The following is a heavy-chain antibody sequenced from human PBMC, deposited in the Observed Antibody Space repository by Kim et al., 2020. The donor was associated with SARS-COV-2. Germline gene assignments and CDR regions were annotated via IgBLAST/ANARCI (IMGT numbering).Heavy chain of an antibody. D-gene: IGHD3-16*02. CDR3: ARETYDYIWGSYRYLFDY. J-gene: IGHJ4*02. CDR1: GVTFSSYS. V-gene: IGHV3-48*02. CDR2: ISSSSSTI. Sequence: GGSLRLSCAASGVTFSSYSMNWVRQAPGKGLEWVSYISSSSSTIYYVDSVKGRYTISRDNAKNSLYLQMNSLRDEDTAVYYCARETYDYIWGSYRYLFDYWGQGTLVTVSS.